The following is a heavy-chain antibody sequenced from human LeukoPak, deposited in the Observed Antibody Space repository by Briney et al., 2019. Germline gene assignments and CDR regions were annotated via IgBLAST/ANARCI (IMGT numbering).Heavy chain of an antibody. CDR2: INHSGST. D-gene: IGHD2-15*01. CDR3: ARKRKNCSGGSCYGGWFDP. CDR1: GGSFSGYY. Sequence: SETLSLTCAVYGGSFSGYYWSWIRQPPGKGLEWIGEINHSGSTNYNPSLKSRVTISVDTSKHQFSLKLSSVTAADTAVYYCARKRKNCSGGSCYGGWFDPWGQGTLVTVSS. J-gene: IGHJ5*02. V-gene: IGHV4-34*01.